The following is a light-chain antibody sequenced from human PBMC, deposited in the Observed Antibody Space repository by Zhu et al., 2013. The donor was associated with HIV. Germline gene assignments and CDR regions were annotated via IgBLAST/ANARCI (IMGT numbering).Light chain of an antibody. Sequence: PGERATLSCRASQSVSSYLAWYQQQPGQAPRLLIYDASSRATGIPARFSGSGSGTDFTLTISSLEPEDFAVYYCQQRSNWPLYTFGQGTKLETK. J-gene: IGKJ2*01. CDR3: QQRSNWPLYT. CDR2: DAS. CDR1: QSVSSY. V-gene: IGKV3-11*01.